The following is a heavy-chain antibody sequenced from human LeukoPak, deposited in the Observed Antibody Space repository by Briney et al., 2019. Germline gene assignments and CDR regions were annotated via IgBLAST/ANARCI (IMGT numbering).Heavy chain of an antibody. Sequence: ASVKVSCKASGYTFTSYGISWVRQAPGQGLEWMGWISAYNGNTNYAQKLQGRVTMTTDSSTSTAYMELRSLRSDDTAVYYCARGAVGYYGSGQPPLNWGQGTLVTVSS. CDR3: ARGAVGYYGSGQPPLN. V-gene: IGHV1-18*01. J-gene: IGHJ4*02. CDR1: GYTFTSYG. CDR2: ISAYNGNT. D-gene: IGHD3-10*01.